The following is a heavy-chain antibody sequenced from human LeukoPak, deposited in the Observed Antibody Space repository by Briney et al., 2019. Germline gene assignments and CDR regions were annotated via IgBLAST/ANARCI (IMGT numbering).Heavy chain of an antibody. CDR1: GGSISSYY. J-gene: IGHJ6*02. Sequence: SETLSLTCTVSGGSISSYYWSWIRQPPGKGLEWIGYIYYSGSTNYNPSLTSRVTISVDTSKNQFSLKLSSVTAADTAVYYCARAGEGGNYGMDVWGQGTTVTVSS. CDR2: IYYSGST. D-gene: IGHD3-10*01. V-gene: IGHV4-59*01. CDR3: ARAGEGGNYGMDV.